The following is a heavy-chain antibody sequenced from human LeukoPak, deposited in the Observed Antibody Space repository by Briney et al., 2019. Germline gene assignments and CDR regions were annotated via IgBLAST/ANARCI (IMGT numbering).Heavy chain of an antibody. Sequence: ASVTVSCKASGYTFTDYYLHWVRQAPGQGLEWMGWISPNSGGTDYAQKFQGRVTMTRDTSISTAYMELSRLRYDDTAVYYCARATNYYGSGNYHNGPYGYWGQGTPVTVSS. V-gene: IGHV1-2*02. D-gene: IGHD3-10*01. CDR3: ARATNYYGSGNYHNGPYGY. CDR2: ISPNSGGT. CDR1: GYTFTDYY. J-gene: IGHJ4*02.